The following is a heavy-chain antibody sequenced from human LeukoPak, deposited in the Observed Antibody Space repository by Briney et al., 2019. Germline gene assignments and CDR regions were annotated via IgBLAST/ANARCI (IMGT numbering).Heavy chain of an antibody. J-gene: IGHJ4*02. V-gene: IGHV3-21*01. CDR3: ARQGPYGDYSH. D-gene: IGHD4-17*01. Sequence: PGRSLRLSCAASGFTFSSYSMNWVRQAPGKGLEWVSSISSSSYILYADSVKGRFTISRDNAKNSLFLQINSLRAEDTAVYYCARQGPYGDYSHWGQGTMVTVSS. CDR2: ISSSSYI. CDR1: GFTFSSYS.